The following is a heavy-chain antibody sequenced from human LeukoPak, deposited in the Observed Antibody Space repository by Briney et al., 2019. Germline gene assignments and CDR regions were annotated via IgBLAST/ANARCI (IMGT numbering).Heavy chain of an antibody. J-gene: IGHJ4*02. CDR3: AADLEEDVWGSYRPPLGY. CDR2: FNPEDGET. D-gene: IGHD3-16*02. V-gene: IGHV1-24*01. Sequence: ASVKVSCKVSGYTLTELSMRWVRQAPGKGLEWMGGFNPEDGETIYAQKFQGRVTMTEDTSTDTAYMELSSLRSEDTAVYYCAADLEEDVWGSYRPPLGYWGQGTLVTVSS. CDR1: GYTLTELS.